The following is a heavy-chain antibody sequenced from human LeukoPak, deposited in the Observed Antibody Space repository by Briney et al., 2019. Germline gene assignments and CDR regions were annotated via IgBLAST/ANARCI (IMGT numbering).Heavy chain of an antibody. Sequence: ASETLSLTCSVSGGSIRGYYWSWIRQPPGKGLEWMGYIYYSGSTNYNPSLKSRVTISVDTSKNQFSLKLSSVTAADTAVYYCGSYYYGSGTYSIDHWGQGTLVTVSS. CDR2: IYYSGST. J-gene: IGHJ4*02. D-gene: IGHD3-10*01. CDR3: GSYYYGSGTYSIDH. V-gene: IGHV4-59*08. CDR1: GGSIRGYY.